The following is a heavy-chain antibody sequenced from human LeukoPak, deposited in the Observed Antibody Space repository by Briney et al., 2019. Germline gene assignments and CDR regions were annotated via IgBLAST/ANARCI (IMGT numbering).Heavy chain of an antibody. Sequence: SQTLSLTCAISGDSASNNNAAWNWIRQSPSRGLEWLGRTYYRSQWSNDFAVFVKNRISINADTSKNQFSLHLNSVTPEDTAVYYCARQPDQKPASFDYWGQGTLVTVSS. J-gene: IGHJ4*02. CDR2: TYYRSQWSN. D-gene: IGHD1-14*01. CDR3: ARQPDQKPASFDY. V-gene: IGHV6-1*01. CDR1: GDSASNNNAA.